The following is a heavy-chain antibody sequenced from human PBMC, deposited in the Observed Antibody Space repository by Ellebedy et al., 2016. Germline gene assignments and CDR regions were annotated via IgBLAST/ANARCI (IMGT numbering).Heavy chain of an antibody. CDR2: ISGSGGST. CDR1: GFTFSSYA. J-gene: IGHJ4*02. V-gene: IGHV3-23*01. D-gene: IGHD5-12*01. Sequence: GGSLRLXCAASGFTFSSYAMSWVRQAPGKGLEWVSAISGSGGSTYYADSVKGRFTISRDNSKNTLYLQMNSLRAEDTAVYYCAKVPGYSGYGNDYWGQGTLVTVSS. CDR3: AKVPGYSGYGNDY.